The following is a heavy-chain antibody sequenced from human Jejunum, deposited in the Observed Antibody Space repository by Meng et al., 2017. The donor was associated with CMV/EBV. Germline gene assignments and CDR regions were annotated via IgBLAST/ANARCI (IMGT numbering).Heavy chain of an antibody. V-gene: IGHV1-46*01. CDR3: AREAQYYLDY. Sequence: CKTSGYSFTNYYMHWVRQAPGQGLEWMRVINPSDGSTTYAQKFQGRVTMTRDTSTSTLYVELSNLRSEDTAVYYCAREAQYYLDYWGQGTLVTVSS. J-gene: IGHJ4*02. CDR1: GYSFTNYY. CDR2: INPSDGST.